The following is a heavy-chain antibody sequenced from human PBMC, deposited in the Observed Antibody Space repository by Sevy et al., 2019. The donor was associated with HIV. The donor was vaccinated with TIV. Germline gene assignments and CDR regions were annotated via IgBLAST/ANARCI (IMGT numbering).Heavy chain of an antibody. Sequence: GGSLRLSCAASGFTFSSYAMSWVRQAPGKGLEWVSAISGSGGSTYYADSVKGRFTISRDNSKNTLYLQMNSLRAEDTAVYYCAKTLSIAVAGYNWFDPWGQRTLVTVSS. CDR1: GFTFSSYA. CDR2: ISGSGGST. V-gene: IGHV3-23*01. J-gene: IGHJ5*02. CDR3: AKTLSIAVAGYNWFDP. D-gene: IGHD6-19*01.